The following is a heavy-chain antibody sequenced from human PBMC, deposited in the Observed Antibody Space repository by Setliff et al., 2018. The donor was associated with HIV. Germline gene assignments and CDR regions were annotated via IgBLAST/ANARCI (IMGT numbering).Heavy chain of an antibody. V-gene: IGHV1-69*13. Sequence: ASVKVSCKASGGTFSSYAITWVRQAPGQGLEWMGGVIPILGTAKYTQKFQGRVTITADESTSTAFMELSSLRSEDTAVYYCARVRVGATPLDYWGQGTLVTVSS. CDR1: GGTFSSYA. CDR2: VIPILGTA. D-gene: IGHD1-26*01. CDR3: ARVRVGATPLDY. J-gene: IGHJ4*02.